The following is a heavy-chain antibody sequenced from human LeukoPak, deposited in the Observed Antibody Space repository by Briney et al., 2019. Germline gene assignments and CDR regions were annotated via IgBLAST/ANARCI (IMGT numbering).Heavy chain of an antibody. D-gene: IGHD3-9*01. Sequence: GGSLRLSCAASGFTVSSNYMSWVRQAPGKGLEWVSVIYSGGSTYYADSVKGRFTISRDNSKNTLYLQMNSLKTEDTAVYYCTTDPLGDILTGYPFDYWGQGTLVTVSS. V-gene: IGHV3-66*01. J-gene: IGHJ4*02. CDR3: TTDPLGDILTGYPFDY. CDR2: IYSGGST. CDR1: GFTVSSNY.